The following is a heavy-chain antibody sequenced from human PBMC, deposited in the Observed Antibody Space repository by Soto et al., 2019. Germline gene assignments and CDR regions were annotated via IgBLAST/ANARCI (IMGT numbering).Heavy chain of an antibody. CDR2: IYHSGST. J-gene: IGHJ1*01. Sequence: SDTQSLTCAVSGYYISSGYYWGWIRQPPGKGLEWIGSIYHSGSTYYNPSLKSRVTISVDTSKNQFSLKLSSVTAADTAVYYCARDYTKSSSWFIQHWGQGTLVTVSS. V-gene: IGHV4-38-2*02. D-gene: IGHD6-13*01. CDR3: ARDYTKSSSWFIQH. CDR1: GYYISSGYY.